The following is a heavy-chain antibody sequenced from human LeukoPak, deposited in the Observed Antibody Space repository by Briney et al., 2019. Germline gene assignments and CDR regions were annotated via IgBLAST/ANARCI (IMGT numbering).Heavy chain of an antibody. CDR3: AREHSPWYSGSPGAFDI. D-gene: IGHD1-26*01. CDR1: GYSISKNNW. J-gene: IGHJ3*02. CDR2: IYYSGST. V-gene: IGHV4-28*03. Sequence: SETLSLTCAVSGYSISKNNWWGWIRQPPGKGLEWIGYIYYSGSTHYNPSLKSRVTMSVDTSKNQFSLKLYSVTAADTALYYCAREHSPWYSGSPGAFDIWGQGTMVTVSS.